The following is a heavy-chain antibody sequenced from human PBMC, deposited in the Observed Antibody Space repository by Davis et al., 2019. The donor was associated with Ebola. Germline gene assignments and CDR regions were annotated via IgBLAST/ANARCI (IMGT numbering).Heavy chain of an antibody. J-gene: IGHJ6*02. CDR1: GFTFSNAW. CDR2: ISGSGGST. Sequence: GGSLRLSCAASGFTFSNAWMDWVRQAPGKGLEWVSAISGSGGSTYYADSVKGRFTISRDNSKNTLYLQMNSLRAEDTAVYYCAKDDGYYGMDVWGQGTTVTVSS. D-gene: IGHD5-24*01. V-gene: IGHV3-23*01. CDR3: AKDDGYYGMDV.